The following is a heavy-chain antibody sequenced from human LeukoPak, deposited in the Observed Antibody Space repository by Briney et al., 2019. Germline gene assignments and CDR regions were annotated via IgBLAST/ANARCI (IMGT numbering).Heavy chain of an antibody. D-gene: IGHD2-2*01. CDR1: GYTFTSYG. V-gene: IGHV1-18*01. Sequence: ASVKVSCKASGYTFTSYGISWVRQAPGQGLEWMGWISAYNGNTNYAQKLQGRVTMTTDTSTSTAYMELRSLRSDDTAVYYCARDRCSSTSCLTRWFDPWGQGTLVTVSS. J-gene: IGHJ5*02. CDR3: ARDRCSSTSCLTRWFDP. CDR2: ISAYNGNT.